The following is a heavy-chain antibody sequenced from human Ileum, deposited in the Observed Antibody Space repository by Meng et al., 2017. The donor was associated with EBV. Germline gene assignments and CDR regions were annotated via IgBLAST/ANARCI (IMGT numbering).Heavy chain of an antibody. CDR1: GFSFSRYW. CDR2: INSDGSAT. D-gene: IGHD2-15*01. V-gene: IGHV3-74*01. Sequence: QGGEAGVGVVSAGGSLRLSCAATGFSFSRYWMHWVRQAPGKGLGWVSRINSDGSATTSADSVKGRFTISRDNANNTLYLQMNSLRAEDTAVYYCTRGFDCSGGSCYLGYWGQGILVTVSS. CDR3: TRGFDCSGGSCYLGY. J-gene: IGHJ4*02.